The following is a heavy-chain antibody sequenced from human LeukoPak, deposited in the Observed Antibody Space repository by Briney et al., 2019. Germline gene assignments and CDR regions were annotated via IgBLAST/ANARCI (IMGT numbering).Heavy chain of an antibody. Sequence: GGSLRLSCAASGVTVSRNYMSWVRQAPGKGLEWVSLIYSGGTTDYADSVKGRFTISRDDSKNTLYLQMNSLRPEDTAVYYCTRDGYSSSHFGYWGQGTQVTVSS. CDR2: IYSGGTT. CDR1: GVTVSRNY. V-gene: IGHV3-66*01. CDR3: TRDGYSSSHFGY. D-gene: IGHD6-13*01. J-gene: IGHJ4*02.